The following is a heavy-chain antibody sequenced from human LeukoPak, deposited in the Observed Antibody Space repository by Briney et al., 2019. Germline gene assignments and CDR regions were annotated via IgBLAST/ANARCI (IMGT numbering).Heavy chain of an antibody. CDR1: GFTFSSYE. V-gene: IGHV3-48*03. J-gene: IGHJ4*02. CDR3: AKRLFDY. Sequence: GGSLRLSCAASGFTFSSYELNWVRQAPGKGLEWVAYISSSGSSTYFPDSVKGRFTISRDNSKNTLYLQMNSLRAEDTAVYYCAKRLFDYWGQGTLVTVSS. CDR2: ISSSGSST.